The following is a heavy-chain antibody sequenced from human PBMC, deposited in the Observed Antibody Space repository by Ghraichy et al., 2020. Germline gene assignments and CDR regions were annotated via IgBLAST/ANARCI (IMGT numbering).Heavy chain of an antibody. CDR1: GGSISSSSYY. J-gene: IGHJ4*02. CDR3: ARLEEGGQYYYDSSGYYRDY. CDR2: IYYSGST. Sequence: GSLRLSCTVSGGSISSSSYYWGWIRQPPGKGLEWIGSIYYSGSTYYNPSLKSRVTISVDTSKNQFSLKLSSVTAADTAVYYCARLEEGGQYYYDSSGYYRDYWGQGTLVTVSS. V-gene: IGHV4-39*01. D-gene: IGHD3-22*01.